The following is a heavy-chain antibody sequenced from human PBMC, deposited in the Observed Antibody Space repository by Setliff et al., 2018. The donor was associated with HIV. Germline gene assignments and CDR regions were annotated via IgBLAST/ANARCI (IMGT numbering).Heavy chain of an antibody. CDR1: GFTFSSYS. J-gene: IGHJ4*02. V-gene: IGHV3-64*04. CDR3: ATDCAVVGGTGSLDS. CDR2: ISSNGGST. Sequence: PGGSLRLSCAASGFTFSSYSMNWVRQAPGKGLEYVSAISSNGGSTYYADSVKGRFTISRDNAKNSLYLQMNSLRVEDTAVYYCATDCAVVGGTGSLDSWGQGTLVTVSS. D-gene: IGHD1-26*01.